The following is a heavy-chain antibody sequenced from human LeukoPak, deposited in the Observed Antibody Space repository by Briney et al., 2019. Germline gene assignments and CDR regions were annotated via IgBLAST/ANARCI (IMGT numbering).Heavy chain of an antibody. CDR2: IYYSGST. Sequence: PSETLSLTCTVSGGSISSYYWSWIRQPPGKGLEWIGYIYYSGSTNYNPSLKSRVTISVDTSKNQFSLKLSSVTAADTAVYYCARAHFGYSGYDSALGYFDYWGQGTLVTVSS. J-gene: IGHJ4*02. V-gene: IGHV4-59*01. CDR3: ARAHFGYSGYDSALGYFDY. CDR1: GGSISSYY. D-gene: IGHD5-12*01.